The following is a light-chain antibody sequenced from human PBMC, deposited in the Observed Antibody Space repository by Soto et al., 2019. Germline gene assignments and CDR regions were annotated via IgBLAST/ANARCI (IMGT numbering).Light chain of an antibody. J-gene: IGKJ3*01. CDR1: QSSSSW. Sequence: DIQMTQSPSTLSASVGDRVTITCRASQSSSSWLAWYQQKPGKAPKLLIYDASSLESGVPSRFSGSGSGTEFTLTISSLQPDDFATYYCQQYNSYSLTFGPGTKVDIK. CDR3: QQYNSYSLT. CDR2: DAS. V-gene: IGKV1-5*01.